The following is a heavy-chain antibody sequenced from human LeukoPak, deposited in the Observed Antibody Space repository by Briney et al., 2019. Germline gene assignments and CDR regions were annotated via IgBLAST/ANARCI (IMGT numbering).Heavy chain of an antibody. CDR2: MYDSWST. Sequence: KPSETLSLTCTVSGVSMGSHYWSWIRQPPGKGLEWIGYMYDSWSTKDNPSLKSRVTLSADTSKNQFSLRLSSVTAADTAVYYCATIKRGNIYGYFDFWGQGILVTVSS. J-gene: IGHJ4*02. CDR3: ATIKRGNIYGYFDF. V-gene: IGHV4-59*11. D-gene: IGHD5-18*01. CDR1: GVSMGSHY.